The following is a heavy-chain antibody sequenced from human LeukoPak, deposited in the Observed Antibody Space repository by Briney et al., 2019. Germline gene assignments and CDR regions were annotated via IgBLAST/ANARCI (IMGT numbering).Heavy chain of an antibody. V-gene: IGHV3-23*01. Sequence: GGSLRLSCALSGITLSNYGMSWGRQAPGKGLEWVAGISDSGGRTNYADSVKGRFTISRDNPKNTLYLQMNSLRAEDTAVYFCAKRGVVIRVILVGFHKEAYYFDSWGPGTLVTVS. CDR2: ISDSGGRT. CDR1: GITLSNYG. CDR3: AKRGVVIRVILVGFHKEAYYFDS. D-gene: IGHD3-22*01. J-gene: IGHJ4*02.